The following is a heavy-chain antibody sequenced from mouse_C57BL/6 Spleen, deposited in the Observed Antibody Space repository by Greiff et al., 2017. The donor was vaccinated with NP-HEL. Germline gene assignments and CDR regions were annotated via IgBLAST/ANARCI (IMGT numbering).Heavy chain of an antibody. J-gene: IGHJ3*01. Sequence: QVQLQQSGPELVKPGASVKISCKASGYAFSSSWMNWVKLRPGKGLEWIGRIYPGDGDTNYNGKFKGKATLTADKSSSTAYMQLSSLTSEDSAVYFCAREEYDYFAYWGQGTLVTVSA. D-gene: IGHD2-4*01. CDR3: AREEYDYFAY. V-gene: IGHV1-82*01. CDR2: IYPGDGDT. CDR1: GYAFSSSW.